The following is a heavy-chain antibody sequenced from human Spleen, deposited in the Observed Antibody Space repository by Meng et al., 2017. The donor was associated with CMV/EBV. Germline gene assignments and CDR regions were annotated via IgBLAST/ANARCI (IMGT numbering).Heavy chain of an antibody. CDR3: AREGGQYSGSSYYGMDV. V-gene: IGHV4-59*01. D-gene: IGHD1-26*01. CDR1: GGSISSYY. J-gene: IGHJ6*02. Sequence: SETLSLTCTVSGGSISSYYWSWIRQPPGKGLEWIGYIYYSGSTNYNPSLKSRLTISVDTSKNQFSLKLSSVTAADTAVYYCAREGGQYSGSSYYGMDVWGQGTTVTVSS. CDR2: IYYSGST.